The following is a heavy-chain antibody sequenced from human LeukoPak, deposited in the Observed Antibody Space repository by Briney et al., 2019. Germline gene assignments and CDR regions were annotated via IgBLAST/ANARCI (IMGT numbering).Heavy chain of an antibody. J-gene: IGHJ4*02. CDR2: IYSGGTT. Sequence: GGSLRLSCAASGFTVSSIYMNWLRQAPGKGLEWVSVIYSGGTTYYADSVKGRFTISRDNSKNTLYLQMNRLRAEDTAVYYCARASTIGAAGLFDFWGQGTLVTVSS. CDR1: GFTVSSIY. D-gene: IGHD6-13*01. V-gene: IGHV3-53*01. CDR3: ARASTIGAAGLFDF.